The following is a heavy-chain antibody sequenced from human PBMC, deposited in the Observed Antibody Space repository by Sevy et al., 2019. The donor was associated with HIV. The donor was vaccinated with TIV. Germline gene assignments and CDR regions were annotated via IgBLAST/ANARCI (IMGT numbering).Heavy chain of an antibody. CDR2: ISGHGGST. D-gene: IGHD2-21*02. Sequence: GGSLRLSCAASGFIFNSYAMSWVRQAPGKGLEWVSTISGHGGSTYYADSVKGRFTISRDNARNSLYLQMNSLRAEDTAMYYCARAHTICSGGDCSPGWFDPWGQGTLVTVSS. J-gene: IGHJ5*02. V-gene: IGHV3-23*01. CDR3: ARAHTICSGGDCSPGWFDP. CDR1: GFIFNSYA.